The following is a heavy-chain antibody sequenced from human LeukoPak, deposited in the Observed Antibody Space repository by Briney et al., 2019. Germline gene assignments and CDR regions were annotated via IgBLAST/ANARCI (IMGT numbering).Heavy chain of an antibody. V-gene: IGHV3-30-3*01. CDR2: ISYDGSNK. Sequence: GGSLRLSCAASGFTFSSYAMHWVRQAPGRGLEWVAVISYDGSNKYYADSVKGRFTISRDNSKNTLYLQMNSLRAEDTAVYYCASTSPPTYYYDSSGSPFDYWGQGTLVTVSS. D-gene: IGHD3-22*01. J-gene: IGHJ4*02. CDR1: GFTFSSYA. CDR3: ASTSPPTYYYDSSGSPFDY.